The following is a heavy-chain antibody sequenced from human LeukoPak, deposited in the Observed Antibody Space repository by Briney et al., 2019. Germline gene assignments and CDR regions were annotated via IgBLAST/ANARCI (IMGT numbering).Heavy chain of an antibody. Sequence: GSLRLSCAASGFTFSSYSMNWVRQAPGKGLEWVSSISSSSYIYYADSVKGRFTISRDNAKNSLYLQMNSLRAEDTAVYYCARGQVAAAGVFDYWGQGTLVTVSS. CDR3: ARGQVAAAGVFDY. V-gene: IGHV3-21*01. J-gene: IGHJ4*02. D-gene: IGHD6-13*01. CDR1: GFTFSSYS. CDR2: ISSSSYI.